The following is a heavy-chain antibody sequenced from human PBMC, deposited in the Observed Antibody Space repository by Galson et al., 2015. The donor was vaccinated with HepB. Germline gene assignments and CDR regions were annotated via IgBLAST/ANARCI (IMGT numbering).Heavy chain of an antibody. Sequence: SVKVSCKASGYTFTGYYMNWVRQAPGQGLEWMGRINPNSGGTNYAQKFQGRVTMTRDTSISTAYMELSRLRSDDTAVYYCARLEWRYSSSWYDRRDDAFDIWGQGTMVTVSS. CDR1: GYTFTGYY. CDR3: ARLEWRYSSSWYDRRDDAFDI. J-gene: IGHJ3*02. D-gene: IGHD6-13*01. CDR2: INPNSGGT. V-gene: IGHV1-2*06.